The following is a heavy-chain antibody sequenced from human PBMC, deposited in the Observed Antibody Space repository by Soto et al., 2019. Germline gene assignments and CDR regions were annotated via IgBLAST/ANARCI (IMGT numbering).Heavy chain of an antibody. CDR1: GFTFSSYD. CDR3: AKCWGDY. D-gene: IGHD3-16*01. V-gene: IGHV3-23*01. Sequence: EVQVLESGGALVQPGGSLRLSCAASGFTFSSYDMSWVRQAPGKGLEWVSGLSGSGGSTYYADSVKGRFTISRDNSKNTLYLQMNSLRAEDTAVYYCAKCWGDYWGQGTLVTVSS. J-gene: IGHJ4*02. CDR2: LSGSGGST.